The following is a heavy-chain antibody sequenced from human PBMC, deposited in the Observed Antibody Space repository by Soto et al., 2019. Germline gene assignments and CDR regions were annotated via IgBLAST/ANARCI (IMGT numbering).Heavy chain of an antibody. CDR1: GGSISSGDYY. Sequence: SETLSLTCTVSGGSISSGDYYWSWIRQPPGKGLEWIGYLYYSGSSTYNPSLRSRVTISVDTPKNQISLKLNSVTAADTAVYFCVGSPGGLGWFDPWGLGILVTVSS. CDR2: LYYSGSS. CDR3: VGSPGGLGWFDP. D-gene: IGHD6-19*01. V-gene: IGHV4-61*08. J-gene: IGHJ5*02.